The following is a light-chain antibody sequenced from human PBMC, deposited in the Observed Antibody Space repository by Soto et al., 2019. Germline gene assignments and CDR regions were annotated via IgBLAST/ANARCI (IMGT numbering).Light chain of an antibody. CDR1: QSVSSSY. V-gene: IGKV3D-20*02. J-gene: IGKJ5*01. Sequence: EIVLTQSPGTLSLSPGERANLSCRASQSVSSSYLAWYQQKPGQAPRLLIYDASYRATDIPPRFSGSGSGTDFTLTISSLEPEDFAVYYCQQRRSWPPTITFGQGTRLEIK. CDR3: QQRRSWPPTIT. CDR2: DAS.